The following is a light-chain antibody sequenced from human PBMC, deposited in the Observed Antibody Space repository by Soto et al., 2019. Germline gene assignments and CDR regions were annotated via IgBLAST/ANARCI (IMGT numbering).Light chain of an antibody. Sequence: ESVLTQSPGTLSLSPGERATLSCRAGQSTTTSYLAWYQQRFGQAPRLLIYGASSRAPGIPDRFSGSGSGTDFTLIISRLEPEDFAVYYCQQYGSSITVGQGTRLEIK. CDR1: QSTTTSY. V-gene: IGKV3-20*01. J-gene: IGKJ5*01. CDR2: GAS. CDR3: QQYGSSIT.